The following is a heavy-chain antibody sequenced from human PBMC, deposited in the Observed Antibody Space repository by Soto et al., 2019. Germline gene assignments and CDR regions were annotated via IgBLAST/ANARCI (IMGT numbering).Heavy chain of an antibody. D-gene: IGHD4-17*01. CDR3: ASGMPDYGDYSYYFDY. CDR1: GCTFSSYA. J-gene: IGHJ4*02. V-gene: IGHV1-69*01. Sequence: QVQLVQSGAEVKKPGSSVKVSCKASGCTFSSYAISWVRQAPGQGLEWMGGIIPIFGTANYAQKFQGRVTITADESTSTAYMELSSLRSEDTAVYYCASGMPDYGDYSYYFDYWGQGTLVTVSS. CDR2: IIPIFGTA.